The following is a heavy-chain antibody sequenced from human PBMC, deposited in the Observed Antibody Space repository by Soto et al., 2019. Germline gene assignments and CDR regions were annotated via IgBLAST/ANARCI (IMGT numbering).Heavy chain of an antibody. Sequence: EVQLAESGGGMVQPGGSLRLSCVASEFTFSSYDMHWVRQAPGKGLEYVSSISSNGGTTYYGNSVKGRFTISRDNSNNTLYLQMGSLRAEDMAVYYCVRRVSGNYDYWGQGTLVTVSS. CDR3: VRRVSGNYDY. V-gene: IGHV3-64*01. CDR2: ISSNGGTT. D-gene: IGHD1-7*01. J-gene: IGHJ4*02. CDR1: EFTFSSYD.